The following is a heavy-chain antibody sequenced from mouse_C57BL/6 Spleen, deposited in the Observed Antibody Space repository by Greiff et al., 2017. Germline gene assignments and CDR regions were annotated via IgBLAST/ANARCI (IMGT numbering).Heavy chain of an antibody. J-gene: IGHJ4*01. D-gene: IGHD2-1*01. V-gene: IGHV6-3*01. Sequence: EVQVVESGGGLVQPGGSMKLSCVASGFTFSNYWMNWVRQSPEKGLEWVAQIRLKSDNYATHYAESVKGRFTISRDDSKSSVYLQMNNLRAEDTGSYYCTGYYGNYYAMDYWGQGTSVTVSS. CDR1: GFTFSNYW. CDR2: IRLKSDNYAT. CDR3: TGYYGNYYAMDY.